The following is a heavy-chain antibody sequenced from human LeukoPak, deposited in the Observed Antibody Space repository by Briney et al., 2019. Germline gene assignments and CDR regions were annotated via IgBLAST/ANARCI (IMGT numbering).Heavy chain of an antibody. CDR1: GGSFSGYY. CDR3: ARGTGYYPPRGRFGP. D-gene: IGHD1-26*01. V-gene: IGHV4-34*01. J-gene: IGHJ5*02. Sequence: SETLSLTCAVYGGSFSGYYWSWIRQPPGKGLEWIGEINHSGSTNYNPSLKSRVTISVDTSKNQFSLKLSSVTAADTAVYYCARGTGYYPPRGRFGPWGQGTLVTVSS. CDR2: INHSGST.